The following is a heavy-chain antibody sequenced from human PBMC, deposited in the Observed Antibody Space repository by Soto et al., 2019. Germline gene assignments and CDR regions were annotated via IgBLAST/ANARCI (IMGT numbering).Heavy chain of an antibody. Sequence: GGSLRLSCAASGFTFSSYWMSWVRQAPGKGLEWVANIKQDGSEKYYVDSVKGRFTISRDNAKNSLYLQMNSLRAEDTAAYYCATDTGPFGWWLQLSFFDYWGQGTLVTVSS. CDR2: IKQDGSEK. CDR1: GFTFSSYW. D-gene: IGHD5-12*01. J-gene: IGHJ4*02. V-gene: IGHV3-7*03. CDR3: ATDTGPFGWWLQLSFFDY.